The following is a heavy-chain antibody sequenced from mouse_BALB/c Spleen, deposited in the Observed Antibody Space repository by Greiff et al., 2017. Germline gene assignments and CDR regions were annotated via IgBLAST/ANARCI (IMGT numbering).Heavy chain of an antibody. V-gene: IGHV5-17*02. CDR3: ARSAGYYGAWFAY. CDR2: ISSGSSTI. D-gene: IGHD1-1*01. CDR1: GFTFSSFG. Sequence: EVMLVESGGGLVQPGGSRKLSCAASGFTFSSFGMHWVRQAPEKGLEWVAYISSGSSTIYYADTVKGRFTISRDNPKNTLFLQMTSLRSEDTAMYYCARSAGYYGAWFAYWGQGTLVTVSA. J-gene: IGHJ3*01.